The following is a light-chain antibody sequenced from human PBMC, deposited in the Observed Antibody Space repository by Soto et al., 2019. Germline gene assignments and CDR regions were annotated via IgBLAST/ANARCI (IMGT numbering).Light chain of an antibody. V-gene: IGKV1-39*01. CDR1: QTISTY. CDR2: AAS. Sequence: DIQMTQSPSALSASVGDRVTITCRASQTISTYLNWYQQKPGKAPKLLIYAASTLQSGVPSRFSGSGSGTDFTLNISSLQPEDFATYYCQQSLGTPYTFGQGTRLEIK. CDR3: QQSLGTPYT. J-gene: IGKJ2*01.